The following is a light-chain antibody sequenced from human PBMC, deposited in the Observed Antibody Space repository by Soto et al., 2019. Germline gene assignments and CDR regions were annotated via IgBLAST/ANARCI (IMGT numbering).Light chain of an antibody. Sequence: EIVLTQSPATLPLSPGERATLSCRASQSVGSYLAWYQQKPGLAPRLLIYDASSRATGIPDRFSGSGSGTDFTLTISRLEPEDFAVYYCQQYGSSPLTFGQGTRLEIK. CDR2: DAS. CDR3: QQYGSSPLT. J-gene: IGKJ5*01. V-gene: IGKV3D-20*01. CDR1: QSVGSY.